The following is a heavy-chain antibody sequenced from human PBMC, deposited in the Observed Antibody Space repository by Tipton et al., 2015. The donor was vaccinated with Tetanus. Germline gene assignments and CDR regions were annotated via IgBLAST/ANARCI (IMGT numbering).Heavy chain of an antibody. D-gene: IGHD6-25*01. CDR2: IYTSEST. V-gene: IGHV4-4*07. CDR1: GGSISSYY. Sequence: TLSLTCTVSGGSISSYYWSWIRQPAGKGLEWIGRIYTSESTNYNPSLKSRLTMSVDTSKNQFSLRLNSVTAADTAVYYRARMQRYGMDVWGQGTTVTVSS. CDR3: ARMQRYGMDV. J-gene: IGHJ6*02.